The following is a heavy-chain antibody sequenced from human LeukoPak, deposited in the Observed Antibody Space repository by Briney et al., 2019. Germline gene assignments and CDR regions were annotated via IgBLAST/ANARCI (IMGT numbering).Heavy chain of an antibody. CDR3: ARDTRFGDFSY. CDR1: GGSISSSSYY. CDR2: IYYSGST. Sequence: KPSETLSLTCTVSGGSISSSSYYWGWIRQPPGKGLEWIGSIYYSGSTYYNPSLKSRVTISVDTSKNQFSLKLSSVTAADTAVYYCARDTRFGDFSYWGQGTLVTVSS. V-gene: IGHV4-39*07. J-gene: IGHJ4*02. D-gene: IGHD4-17*01.